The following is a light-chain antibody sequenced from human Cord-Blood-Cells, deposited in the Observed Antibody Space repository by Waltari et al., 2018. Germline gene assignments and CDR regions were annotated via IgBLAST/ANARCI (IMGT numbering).Light chain of an antibody. CDR2: EVS. V-gene: IGLV2-8*01. Sequence: QPALTQPPSPSGSPGQSVTISCTGTSTDVGGYNYVPWYQPHPGKAPKLMIYEVSKRPSGVPERFSGSKSGNTASLAVSGLQAEDEADYYCSSYAGSNNVVFGGGTKLTVL. CDR3: SSYAGSNNVV. J-gene: IGLJ2*01. CDR1: STDVGGYNY.